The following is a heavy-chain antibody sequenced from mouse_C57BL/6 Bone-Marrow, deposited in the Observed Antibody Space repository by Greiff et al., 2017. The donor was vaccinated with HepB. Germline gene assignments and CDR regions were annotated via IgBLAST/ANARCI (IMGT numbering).Heavy chain of an antibody. D-gene: IGHD1-1*01. CDR1: GYTFTEYT. CDR3: ARHDPYGSSPFDY. CDR2: FYPGSGSI. J-gene: IGHJ2*01. V-gene: IGHV1-62-2*01. Sequence: QQSCKASGYTFTEYTIHWVKQRSGQGLEWIGWFYPGSGSIKYNEKFKDKATLTADKSSSTVYMELSRLTSEDSAVYFCARHDPYGSSPFDYWGQGTTLTVSS.